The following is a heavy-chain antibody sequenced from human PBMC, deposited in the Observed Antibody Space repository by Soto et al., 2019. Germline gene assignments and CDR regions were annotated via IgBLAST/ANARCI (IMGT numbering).Heavy chain of an antibody. D-gene: IGHD3-22*01. J-gene: IGHJ4*02. V-gene: IGHV3-53*01. CDR2: IYSGGST. CDR1: GFTVSSNY. CDR3: ARAYYYDSSGYYWLYFDY. Sequence: GSLRLSCAASGFTVSSNYMSWVRQAPGKGLEWVSVIYSGGSTYYADSVKGRFTISRDNSKNTLYLQMNSLRAEDTAVYYCARAYYYDSSGYYWLYFDYWGQGTLVTVSS.